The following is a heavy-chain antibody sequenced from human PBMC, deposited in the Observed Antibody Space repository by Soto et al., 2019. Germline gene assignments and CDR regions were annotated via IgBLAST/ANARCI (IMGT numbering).Heavy chain of an antibody. J-gene: IGHJ4*02. V-gene: IGHV4-59*01. CDR1: GGSIISYY. CDR2: IYYSGST. CDR3: ARGGHTVPDY. D-gene: IGHD4-17*01. Sequence: SETLSLTCTVSGGSIISYYWSWIRQPPGKGLEWIGYIYYSGSTNYNPSLKSRVTISVDTSKNQFSLKLSSVTAADTAVYYCARGGHTVPDYWGQGTLVTVSS.